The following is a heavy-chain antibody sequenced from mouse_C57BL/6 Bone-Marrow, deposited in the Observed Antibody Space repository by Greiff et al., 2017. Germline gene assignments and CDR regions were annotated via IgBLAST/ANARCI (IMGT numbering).Heavy chain of an antibody. Sequence: VQLVESGAELARPGASVKLSCKASGYTFTSYGISWVKQRTGQGLEWIGEIYPRSGNTYYNEKFKGKATLTADKSSSTAYMELRSLTSDDSAVYVGASVNPFYARDYWGQGTSVTVAS. J-gene: IGHJ4*01. CDR1: GYTFTSYG. V-gene: IGHV1-81*01. CDR2: IYPRSGNT. CDR3: ASVNPFYARDY.